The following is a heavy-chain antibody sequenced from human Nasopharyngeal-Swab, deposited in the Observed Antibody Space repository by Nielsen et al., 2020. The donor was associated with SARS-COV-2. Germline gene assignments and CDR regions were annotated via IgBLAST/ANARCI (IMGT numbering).Heavy chain of an antibody. D-gene: IGHD2-15*01. Sequence: GESLKISCAASGVTFSSYAMSWVRQAPGKGLEWVSAISGSGGSTYYADSVKGRFTISRDNSKNTLYLQMNSLRAEDTAVYYCAKDWGYCSGGSCLPVYWGQGTLVTVSS. CDR1: GVTFSSYA. CDR2: ISGSGGST. J-gene: IGHJ4*02. CDR3: AKDWGYCSGGSCLPVY. V-gene: IGHV3-23*01.